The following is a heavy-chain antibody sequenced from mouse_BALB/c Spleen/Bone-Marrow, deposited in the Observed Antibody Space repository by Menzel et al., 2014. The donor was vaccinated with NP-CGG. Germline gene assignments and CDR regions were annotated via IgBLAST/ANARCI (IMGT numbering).Heavy chain of an antibody. D-gene: IGHD1-1*01. CDR2: INPYNDYT. J-gene: IGHJ3*01. CDR1: GYTFTDYH. Sequence: VQLQQSGAELVRPGAPVKISCKAFGYTFTDYHINWVKQRPGQGLDWIGHINPYNDYTSYNQKFKGKAPLIVDKSSSTAYRELSSLTSEDSAVFYCARHGSSYVRFAYWGQGTLVTVSA. CDR3: ARHGSSYVRFAY. V-gene: IGHV1S45*01.